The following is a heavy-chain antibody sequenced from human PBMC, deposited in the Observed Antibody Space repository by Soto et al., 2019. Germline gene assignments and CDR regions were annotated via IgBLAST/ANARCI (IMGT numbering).Heavy chain of an antibody. Sequence: LSLTCTVSGGSISSGDYYWSWIRQPPGKGLEWIGYIYYTGSTYYNPSLKSRVTISVDTSKNQFSLKLSSVTAADTAVYYCARGAGYCSGGSCYLSWGKGTLVTVSS. D-gene: IGHD2-15*01. CDR3: ARGAGYCSGGSCYLS. J-gene: IGHJ5*02. CDR1: GGSISSGDYY. V-gene: IGHV4-30-4*01. CDR2: IYYTGST.